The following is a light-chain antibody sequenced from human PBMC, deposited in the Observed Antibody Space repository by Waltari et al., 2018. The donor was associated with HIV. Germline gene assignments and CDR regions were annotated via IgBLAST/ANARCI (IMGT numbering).Light chain of an antibody. J-gene: IGLJ2*01. Sequence: QSVLTQPPSVSVAPGQRVTISCTGSRPNIGAGSDVHWYQQLPGTAPKLLIYGNSNRPSGVPDRFSGSKSGTSASLAITGLQAEDEADYYCQSYDSSLSGSEVFGGGTKLTVL. CDR1: RPNIGAGSD. CDR2: GNS. CDR3: QSYDSSLSGSEV. V-gene: IGLV1-40*01.